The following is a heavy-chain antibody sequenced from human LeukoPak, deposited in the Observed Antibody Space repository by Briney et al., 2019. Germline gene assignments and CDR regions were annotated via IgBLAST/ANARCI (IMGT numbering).Heavy chain of an antibody. V-gene: IGHV3-64*01. Sequence: PGGSLRLSCAASGFTFYTYDMHWVRQAPGKGLEYVSGIGPDGGTTYYANSVKGRFTISRDNSKYMLYLQMGSLTTDDMAVYYCARGAQLTDYWGQGTLVTVSS. J-gene: IGHJ4*02. D-gene: IGHD6-13*01. CDR1: GFTFYTYD. CDR3: ARGAQLTDY. CDR2: IGPDGGTT.